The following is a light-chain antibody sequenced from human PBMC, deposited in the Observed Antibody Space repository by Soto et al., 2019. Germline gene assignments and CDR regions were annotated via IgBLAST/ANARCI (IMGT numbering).Light chain of an antibody. J-gene: IGKJ4*01. V-gene: IGKV1-12*01. CDR1: QPINNW. CDR2: AAT. CDR3: QQANAFPPA. Sequence: DIQMTQSPSSVSASVGDRVTITCRASQPINNWVAWYQQRAGNAPNLLIYAATNLLSGVPSRFSGSGSGTDFTPTISSLQPEDFATDYCQQANAFPPAFGGGTKVDLK.